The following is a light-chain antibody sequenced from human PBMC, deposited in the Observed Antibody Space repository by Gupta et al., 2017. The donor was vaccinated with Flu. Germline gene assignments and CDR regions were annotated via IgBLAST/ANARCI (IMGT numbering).Light chain of an antibody. V-gene: IGLV7-46*01. Sequence: QPVVTQEPSLTVSPGGTVTLTCASSTGDVSSGHYPYWFQQKPGQAPRALIYDIRNKYSWTPARVSGSLLGGNAALTLSGAQPDDEAEDDCLLSYTIERRVFGGGTKLTVL. CDR1: TGDVSSGHY. J-gene: IGLJ3*02. CDR2: DIR. CDR3: LLSYTIERRV.